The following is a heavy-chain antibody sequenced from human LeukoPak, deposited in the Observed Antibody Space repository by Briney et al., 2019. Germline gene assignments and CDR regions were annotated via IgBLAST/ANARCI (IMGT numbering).Heavy chain of an antibody. Sequence: ASVKVSCKASRYTFTSYYMHWVRQAPGQGLEWMGIINPSGGSTSYAQKFQGRITMTRDTSTSTVYMELSSLRSEDTAVYYCARVYSGSYPDYWGQGTLVTVSS. V-gene: IGHV1-46*01. CDR3: ARVYSGSYPDY. CDR2: INPSGGST. D-gene: IGHD1-26*01. J-gene: IGHJ4*02. CDR1: RYTFTSYY.